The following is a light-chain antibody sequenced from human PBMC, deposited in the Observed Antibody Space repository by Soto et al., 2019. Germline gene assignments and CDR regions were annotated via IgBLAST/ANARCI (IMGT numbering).Light chain of an antibody. CDR2: DGS. V-gene: IGKV3-20*01. Sequence: EIVLTQSPGTLSLSPGERATLSCRASQSVTNNFLAWYQQKPGQAPRLLIFDGSFRASDIPARFSGSGSGTDFTLAISRLEPEDFAVYYCQQYGGLPWTFGQGTK. CDR3: QQYGGLPWT. CDR1: QSVTNNF. J-gene: IGKJ1*01.